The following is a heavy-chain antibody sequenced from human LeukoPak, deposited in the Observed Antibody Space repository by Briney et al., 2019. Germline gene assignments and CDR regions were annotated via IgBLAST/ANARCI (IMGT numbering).Heavy chain of an antibody. CDR1: GYSFATYW. Sequence: GESLKISCKGSGYSFATYWIGWVRQMPGKGLEWMGIIYPDDSDTRYSPSFQGQVTISADKSISTAYLQWSSLKASDTAMYYCARPYCGGDCYPEYFQHWGQGTLVTVSS. D-gene: IGHD2-21*02. CDR2: IYPDDSDT. V-gene: IGHV5-51*01. CDR3: ARPYCGGDCYPEYFQH. J-gene: IGHJ1*01.